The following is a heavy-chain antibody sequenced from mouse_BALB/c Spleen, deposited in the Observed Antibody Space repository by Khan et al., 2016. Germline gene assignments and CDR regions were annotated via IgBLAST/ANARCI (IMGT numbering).Heavy chain of an antibody. CDR1: GSNIKDYY. J-gene: IGHJ2*01. Sequence: EVQLQESGAELVRSGASVKLSCTASGSNIKDYYMHWVKQRPEQGLEWIGWIDPENGDTEYAPKFQGKATMTADTSSNTAYLQLSSLTSEDTAVYYCKANPYEGYFDFWGQGTTLTVSS. CDR3: KANPYEGYFDF. CDR2: IDPENGDT. D-gene: IGHD2-12*01. V-gene: IGHV14-4*02.